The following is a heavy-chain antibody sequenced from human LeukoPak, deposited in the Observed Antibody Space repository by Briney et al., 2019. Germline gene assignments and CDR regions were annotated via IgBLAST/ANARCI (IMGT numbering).Heavy chain of an antibody. V-gene: IGHV4-30-2*01. CDR1: VGSISSGGYS. Sequence: SETLSLTCAVSVGSISSGGYSWSWIRQPPGKGLEWIGYIYHSGSTYYNPSLKSRVAISVDRSKNQFSLKLSSVTAADTAVYYCARSHRGYLDYWGQGTLVTVSS. D-gene: IGHD3-22*01. CDR3: ARSHRGYLDY. J-gene: IGHJ4*02. CDR2: IYHSGST.